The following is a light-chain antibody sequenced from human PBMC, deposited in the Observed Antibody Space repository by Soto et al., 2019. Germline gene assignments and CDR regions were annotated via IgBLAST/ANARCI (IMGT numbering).Light chain of an antibody. CDR1: QSLTSSY. J-gene: IGKJ1*01. CDR2: GVS. V-gene: IGKV3-20*01. CDR3: QQYGYSLWT. Sequence: EIVLTQSPGTLSLSPWETATLSCRASQSLTSSYLAWYQQRPGQAPSLLIYGVSSRATGIPDRFSGSGSGTDFTLTITRLEPEDFAVYYCQQYGYSLWTFGQGTKVDIK.